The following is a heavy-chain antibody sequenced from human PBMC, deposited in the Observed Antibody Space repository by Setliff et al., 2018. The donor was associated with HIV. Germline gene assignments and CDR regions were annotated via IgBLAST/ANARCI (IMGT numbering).Heavy chain of an antibody. CDR3: ASQPPYCSGDICYLGDAFDF. J-gene: IGHJ3*01. CDR2: IYPGDSET. D-gene: IGHD2-15*01. V-gene: IGHV5-51*01. CDR1: GYDFSSYW. Sequence: LGESLKISCKGSGYDFSSYWIAWVRQMPGKGLEWVGIIYPGDSETRYSPSFQGQVIISADKSVSTAYLQWNSLKASDTAMYYCASQPPYCSGDICYLGDAFDFWGQGTMVTVSS.